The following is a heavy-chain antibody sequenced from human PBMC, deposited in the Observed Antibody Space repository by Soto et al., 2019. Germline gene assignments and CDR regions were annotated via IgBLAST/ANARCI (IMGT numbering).Heavy chain of an antibody. J-gene: IGHJ6*02. CDR1: GGPINDDY. Sequence: SETLSLTCTVSGGPINDDYWGWIRQPPGGGLKWVGYVNYSRRTNYNPSLKSRVNLSLDTSRNKVSMEVTSVTTADSAMNYCGRVGRLSTFWSGTQYTYHGLDVWGQGTTVTVS. CDR3: GRVGRLSTFWSGTQYTYHGLDV. D-gene: IGHD3-3*01. CDR2: VNYSRRT. V-gene: IGHV4-59*01.